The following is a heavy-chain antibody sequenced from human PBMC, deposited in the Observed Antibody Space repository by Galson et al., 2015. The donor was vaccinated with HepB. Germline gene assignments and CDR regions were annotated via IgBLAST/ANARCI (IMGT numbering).Heavy chain of an antibody. D-gene: IGHD3-10*01. Sequence: SLRLSCAASGFTFSSYAMSWVRQAPGKGLEWVSAISGSGGSTYYADSVKGRFTISRDNSKNTLYLQMNSLRAEDTAVYYCARGAGYGSGSYYKLLDYWGQGTLVTVSS. J-gene: IGHJ4*02. CDR3: ARGAGYGSGSYYKLLDY. V-gene: IGHV3-23*01. CDR2: ISGSGGST. CDR1: GFTFSSYA.